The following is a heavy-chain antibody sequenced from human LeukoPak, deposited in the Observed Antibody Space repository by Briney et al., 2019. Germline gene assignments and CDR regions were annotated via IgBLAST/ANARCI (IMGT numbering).Heavy chain of an antibody. CDR3: ARGPIHYGDYGYFDY. D-gene: IGHD4-17*01. Sequence: ASVKVSCKASGGTFSSYAISWVRQAPGQGLEWMGGIIPIFGTANYAQKFQGRVTITADESTSTAYMELSSLRSEDTAVYYCARGPIHYGDYGYFDYWGRGTLVTVSS. J-gene: IGHJ4*02. CDR1: GGTFSSYA. V-gene: IGHV1-69*13. CDR2: IIPIFGTA.